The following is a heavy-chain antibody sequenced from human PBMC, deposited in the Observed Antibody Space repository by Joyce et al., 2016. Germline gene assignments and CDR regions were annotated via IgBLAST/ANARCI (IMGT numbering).Heavy chain of an antibody. V-gene: IGHV4-30-4*01. Sequence: QVQLQESGPGLVKPSQTLSLTCTVSGGSIRSGDYYWSWIRKPPGKGLEWIGYIHYGGSTYYNPSLKRRVTISVDTSKNQFSLRLSSVTAADTAVYYCAKARRNNGGWFDPWGQGTLVTVSS. J-gene: IGHJ5*02. CDR3: AKARRNNGGWFDP. D-gene: IGHD2/OR15-2a*01. CDR2: IHYGGST. CDR1: GGSIRSGDYY.